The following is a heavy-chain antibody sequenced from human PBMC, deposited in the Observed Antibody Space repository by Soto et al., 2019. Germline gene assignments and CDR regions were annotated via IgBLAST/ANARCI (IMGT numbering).Heavy chain of an antibody. Sequence: QVTLKESGPVLVKPTETLTLTCTVSGFSLSNARMGVSWIRQPPGKALEWLAHIFSNDEKSYSTSLKSRLTISKDTSKSQVVLTMTNMDPVDTATYYCARSPTYMTTLDYWGQGTLVTVSS. J-gene: IGHJ4*02. CDR3: ARSPTYMTTLDY. CDR1: GFSLSNARMG. CDR2: IFSNDEK. D-gene: IGHD4-17*01. V-gene: IGHV2-26*01.